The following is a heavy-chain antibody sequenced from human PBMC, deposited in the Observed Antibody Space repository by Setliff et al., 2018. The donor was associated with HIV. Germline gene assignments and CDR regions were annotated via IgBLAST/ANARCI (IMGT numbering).Heavy chain of an antibody. V-gene: IGHV3-23*01. CDR2: ISGSGGYS. CDR1: GFTFSSYA. D-gene: IGHD3-10*01. J-gene: IGHJ6*02. CDR3: ARAMVRGVRDYYYYGMDV. Sequence: GGSLRLSCAASGFTFSSYAMSWVRQAPGKGLEWVSGISGSGGYSYYADSVQGRFTISSDNSKNMLYLQMNSLRAEDTAVYYCARAMVRGVRDYYYYGMDVWGQGTTVTVSS.